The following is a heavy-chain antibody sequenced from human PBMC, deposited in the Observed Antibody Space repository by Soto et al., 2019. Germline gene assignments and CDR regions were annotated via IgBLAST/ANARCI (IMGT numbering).Heavy chain of an antibody. D-gene: IGHD1-26*01. CDR3: ARVYSGSYSDS. V-gene: IGHV4-4*02. J-gene: IGHJ4*02. Sequence: QVQLQESGPGLVKPSGPRSLTWAVSGASIASINWWSWVRQPPGKGLEWIGEIFHSGSTHYSPSLKSRVTISVDKSKKYFSLNLTSVTAADTAVYYCARVYSGSYSDSWGQGTLVTVSS. CDR1: GASIASINW. CDR2: IFHSGST.